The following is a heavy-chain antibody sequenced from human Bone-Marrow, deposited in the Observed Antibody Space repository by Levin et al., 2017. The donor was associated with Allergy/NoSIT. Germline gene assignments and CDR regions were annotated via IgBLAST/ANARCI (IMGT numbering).Heavy chain of an antibody. V-gene: IGHV3-21*01. Sequence: GESLKISCAASGFTFSSYSMNWVRQAPGKGLEWVSSISSSSSYIYYADSVKGRFTISRDNAKNSLYLQMNSLRAEDTAVYYCARDGGVYYDSSGYPFDYWGQGTLVTVSS. CDR1: GFTFSSYS. CDR3: ARDGGVYYDSSGYPFDY. D-gene: IGHD3-22*01. J-gene: IGHJ4*02. CDR2: ISSSSSYI.